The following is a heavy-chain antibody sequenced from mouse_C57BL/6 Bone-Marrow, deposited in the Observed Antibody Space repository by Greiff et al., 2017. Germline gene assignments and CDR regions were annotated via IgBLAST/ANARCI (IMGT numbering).Heavy chain of an antibody. CDR3: ARKDPWYFDV. CDR1: GYTFTSYT. Sequence: QVQLQQSGAELARPGASVKMSCKASGYTFTSYTMHWVKQRPGPGLEWIGYINPSSGYTKYNQKFKDKATLTADKSSSTAYMQLSSLTSEDSAVYYCARKDPWYFDVWGTGTTVTVSS. V-gene: IGHV1-4*01. J-gene: IGHJ1*03. CDR2: INPSSGYT.